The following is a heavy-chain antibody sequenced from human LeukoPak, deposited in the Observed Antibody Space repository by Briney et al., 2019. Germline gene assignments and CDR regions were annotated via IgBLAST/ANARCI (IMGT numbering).Heavy chain of an antibody. J-gene: IGHJ3*02. V-gene: IGHV3-30*04. CDR1: GFTFSSYA. CDR3: ARAGIAAAGHDAFDI. Sequence: GGSLRLSCAASGFTFSSYAMHWVRQAPGKGLEWVAVISYDGSNKYYADSVKGRFTISRDNSKNTLYLQMNSLRAEDTAVYYCARAGIAAAGHDAFDIWGQGTMVTVSS. CDR2: ISYDGSNK. D-gene: IGHD6-13*01.